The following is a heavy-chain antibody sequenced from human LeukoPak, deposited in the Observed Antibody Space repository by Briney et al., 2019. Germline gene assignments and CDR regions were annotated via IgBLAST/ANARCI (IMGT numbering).Heavy chain of an antibody. V-gene: IGHV4-34*01. D-gene: IGHD2-8*01. CDR2: IYHSGST. Sequence: GSLRLSCAASGFTVSSNYMSWVRQPPGKGLEWIGEIYHSGSTNYNPSLKSRVTISVDTSKNQFSLKLSSVTAADTAVYYCARQGCTNGVCYQVEGWGQGTLVTVSS. J-gene: IGHJ4*02. CDR3: ARQGCTNGVCYQVEG. CDR1: GFTVSSNY.